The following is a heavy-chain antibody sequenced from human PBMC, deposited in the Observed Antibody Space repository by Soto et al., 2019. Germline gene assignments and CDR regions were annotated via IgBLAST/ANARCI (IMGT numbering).Heavy chain of an antibody. CDR1: GGTFSNYV. J-gene: IGHJ4*02. D-gene: IGHD1-20*01. Sequence: SVKVSCKASGGTFSNYVVNWVRQAPGQGLEWMGRIIPISGAANYAQKFQGRVTITAEKSTSTSYMELSSLRSEDTAVYYCARDMTRTVVPYFDFWGQGTMVTVSS. CDR2: IIPISGAA. V-gene: IGHV1-69*06. CDR3: ARDMTRTVVPYFDF.